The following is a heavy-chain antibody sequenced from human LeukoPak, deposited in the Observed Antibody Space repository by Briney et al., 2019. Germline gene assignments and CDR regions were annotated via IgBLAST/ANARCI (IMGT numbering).Heavy chain of an antibody. CDR1: GYAFTSYG. CDR2: ISVYNGNT. J-gene: IGHJ4*02. CDR3: ARVYYDILTGYYDFDY. D-gene: IGHD3-9*01. V-gene: IGHV1-18*01. Sequence: ASVTVSCKASGYAFTSYGVNWVRQAPGQGLEWMGWISVYNGNTNYAQKLQDRVTMTTDTSTSTAYMELRSLRSDDTAVYYCARVYYDILTGYYDFDYWGQGALVTVSS.